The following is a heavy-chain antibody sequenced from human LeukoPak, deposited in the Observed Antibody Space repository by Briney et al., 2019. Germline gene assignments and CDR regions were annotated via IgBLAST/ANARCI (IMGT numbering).Heavy chain of an antibody. CDR2: ISSSSSTI. CDR1: GFTFSSYS. D-gene: IGHD6-13*01. J-gene: IGHJ6*03. V-gene: IGHV3-48*01. CDR3: ARVAYSSSWYYYYMDV. Sequence: GVSLRLSCAASGFTFSSYSMNWVRQAPGKGLEWVSYISSSSSTIYYADSVKGRFTISRDNAKNSLYLQMNSLRAEDTAVYYCARVAYSSSWYYYYMDVWGKGTTVTVSS.